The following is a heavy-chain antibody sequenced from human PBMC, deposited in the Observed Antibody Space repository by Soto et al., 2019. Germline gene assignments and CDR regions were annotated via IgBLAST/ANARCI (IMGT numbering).Heavy chain of an antibody. Sequence: GGSLRLSCAASGCTFGNYGMHWVRQAPGKGLEWAAVISYDGSSTYYADSVKGRFTISRDNSKNSLYLQMNSLRTEDTALYYCAKDAISLADCSSTSCYPYYFDYWGQGTLVTVSS. J-gene: IGHJ4*02. CDR3: AKDAISLADCSSTSCYPYYFDY. CDR1: GCTFGNYG. CDR2: ISYDGSST. D-gene: IGHD2-2*01. V-gene: IGHV3-43*02.